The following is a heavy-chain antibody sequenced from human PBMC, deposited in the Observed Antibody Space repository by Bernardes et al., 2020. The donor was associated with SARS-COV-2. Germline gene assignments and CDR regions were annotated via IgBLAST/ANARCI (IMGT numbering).Heavy chain of an antibody. CDR1: GFTFSSYA. CDR3: AKDRVTRWLRFPTDYYYYYSGMDV. CDR2: ISGSGGST. D-gene: IGHD5-12*01. V-gene: IGHV3-23*01. Sequence: GSLRLSCEASGFTFSSYAMSWVRQAPGKGLEWVSAISGSGGSTYYADSVKGRFTISRDNSKNTLYLQMNSLRAEDTAVYYCAKDRVTRWLRFPTDYYYYYSGMDVWGQGTTVTVSS. J-gene: IGHJ6*02.